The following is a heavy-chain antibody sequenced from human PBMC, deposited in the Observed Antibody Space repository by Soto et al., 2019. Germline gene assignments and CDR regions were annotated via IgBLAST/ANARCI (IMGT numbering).Heavy chain of an antibody. D-gene: IGHD6-19*01. J-gene: IGHJ6*02. CDR3: AREEIDIAVAGTPYYYGMDV. V-gene: IGHV1-69*13. CDR1: GGTFSSYA. CDR2: IIPIFGTA. Sequence: GASVKVSCKASGGTFSSYAISWVRQAPGQGLEWMGGIIPIFGTANYAQKFQGRVTITADESTSTAYMELSSLRSEDTAVYYCAREEIDIAVAGTPYYYGMDVWGQGTTVTVSS.